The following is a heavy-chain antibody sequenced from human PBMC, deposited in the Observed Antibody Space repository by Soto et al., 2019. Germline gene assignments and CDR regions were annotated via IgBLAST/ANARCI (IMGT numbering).Heavy chain of an antibody. Sequence: QVQLVQSGAEVKKPGASVKVSCKASGYIFTSYVMHWVRQAPGQRLEWMGWINAGNGDTKYSQNLQGRVTITRDTSASTAYMELSSLRSEDTAVYYCARDSVVAATRYYFDYWGHGTLVTVSS. V-gene: IGHV1-3*01. D-gene: IGHD2-15*01. CDR1: GYIFTSYV. CDR3: ARDSVVAATRYYFDY. CDR2: INAGNGDT. J-gene: IGHJ4*01.